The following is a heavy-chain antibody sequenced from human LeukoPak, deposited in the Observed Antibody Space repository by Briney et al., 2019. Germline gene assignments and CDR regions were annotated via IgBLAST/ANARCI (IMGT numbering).Heavy chain of an antibody. Sequence: GGSLRLSCAASGFTFSSYGMHWVRQAPGKGLEWVAAIWYDGSNKYYADSVKGRFTISRDNSKNTLYLQMSSLRAEDTAIYYCARYCSGASCYSGVDYWGQGTLVPVSS. CDR1: GFTFSSYG. D-gene: IGHD2-15*01. CDR2: IWYDGSNK. V-gene: IGHV3-33*01. CDR3: ARYCSGASCYSGVDY. J-gene: IGHJ4*02.